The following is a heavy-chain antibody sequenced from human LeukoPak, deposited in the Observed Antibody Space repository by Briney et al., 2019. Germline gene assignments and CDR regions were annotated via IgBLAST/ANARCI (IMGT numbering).Heavy chain of an antibody. CDR3: ARTSLDFGEFLNFDY. CDR2: IYYSGST. CDR1: AGSISSYY. Sequence: PSETLSLTCTASAGSISSYYWSWIRQPPGKGLEWIGYIYYSGSTNYNPSLKSRVTISVDTSKNQFSLKLSSVTAADTAVYYCARTSLDFGEFLNFDYWGQGTLVTVSS. D-gene: IGHD3-10*01. V-gene: IGHV4-59*08. J-gene: IGHJ4*02.